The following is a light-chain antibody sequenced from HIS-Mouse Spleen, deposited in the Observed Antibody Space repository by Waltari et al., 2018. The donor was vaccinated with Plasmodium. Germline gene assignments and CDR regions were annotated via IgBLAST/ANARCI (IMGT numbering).Light chain of an antibody. J-gene: IGKJ1*01. V-gene: IGKV1-5*03. CDR2: KAS. CDR3: QQYSSYWT. Sequence: DLQMTQSPSTLSVSLGDRVTSTCRASRSISSWLAWYQQKPEKAPQLLIDKASSLESGVPSRFSGSGSATEFTLTISSLQPDDFATYYCQQYSSYWTFGQGTKVEIK. CDR1: RSISSW.